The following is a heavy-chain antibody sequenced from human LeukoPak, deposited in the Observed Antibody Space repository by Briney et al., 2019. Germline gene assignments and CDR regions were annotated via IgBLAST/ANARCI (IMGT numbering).Heavy chain of an antibody. J-gene: IGHJ6*02. CDR1: GGSISSYY. Sequence: PSETLSLTCTVSGGSISSYYWSWIRQPPGKGLEWIGYIYYSGSTNYNPSLKSRVTISVDTSKNQFSLKLSSVTAADTAVYYCASSLYSGLRSYPMDVWGQGTTVTVSS. CDR3: ASSLYSGLRSYPMDV. D-gene: IGHD3-3*01. CDR2: IYYSGST. V-gene: IGHV4-59*01.